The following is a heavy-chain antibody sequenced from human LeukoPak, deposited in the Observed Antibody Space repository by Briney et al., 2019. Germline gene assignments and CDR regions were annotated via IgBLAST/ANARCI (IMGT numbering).Heavy chain of an antibody. D-gene: IGHD3-10*01. CDR2: IYYSGTT. CDR3: ARDSGISGRTDY. V-gene: IGHV4-31*03. J-gene: IGHJ4*02. CDR1: GGSINSGGY. Sequence: PSETLSLTCTVSGGSINSGGYWSWIRQHPGKGLEWIGYIYYSGTTYFNPSLKGRVTMSVDTSKNQFSLKLGSVTAADTAVYYCARDSGISGRTDYWGQGTLVTVSS.